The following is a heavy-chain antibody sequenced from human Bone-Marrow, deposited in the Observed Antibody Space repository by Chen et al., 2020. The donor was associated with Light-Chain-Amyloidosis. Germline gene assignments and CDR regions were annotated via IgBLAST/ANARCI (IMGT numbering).Heavy chain of an antibody. V-gene: IGHV4-4*07. D-gene: IGHD2-15*01. CDR1: GGSISSYY. Sequence: QVQLQESGPGLVKPSETLSLTCTVSGGSISSYYWSWIRQPAGKGLEWIGRIYSSGTTNYKPSLKSRVTISVDTSKNQFSLHLSSVAAADTAGYYCANEAGGHDYWGQGTLVTVSS. CDR2: IYSSGTT. J-gene: IGHJ4*02. CDR3: ANEAGGHDY.